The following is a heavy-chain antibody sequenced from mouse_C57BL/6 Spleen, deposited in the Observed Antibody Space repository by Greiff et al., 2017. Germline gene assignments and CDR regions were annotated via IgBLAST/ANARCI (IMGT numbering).Heavy chain of an antibody. V-gene: IGHV1-18*01. CDR1: GYTFTDYN. J-gene: IGHJ3*01. CDR3: ERGWLSSFAY. Sequence: VQLQQSGPELVKPGASVKIPCKASGYTFTDYNMDWVKQSHGKSLEWIGDINPNNGGTIYNQKFKGKATLTVDKSSSTAYMELRSLTSEDTAVYYCERGWLSSFAYWGQGTLVTVSA. D-gene: IGHD2-3*01. CDR2: INPNNGGT.